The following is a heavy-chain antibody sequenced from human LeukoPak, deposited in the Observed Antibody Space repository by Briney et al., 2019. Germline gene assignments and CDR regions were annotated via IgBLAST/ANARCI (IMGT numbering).Heavy chain of an antibody. J-gene: IGHJ4*02. V-gene: IGHV3-7*04. CDR1: GFTFSTYW. D-gene: IGHD5-18*01. CDR2: IQQDGSEK. CDR3: VTDTSMGGLFDY. Sequence: PGGSLRLSCAASGFTFSTYWMSWVRQAPGKGLEWVANIQQDGSEKYYVDSVKDRFTISRDNAKNSLYLQMNSLRDEDTALYYCVTDTSMGGLFDYWGQGTLVTVSS.